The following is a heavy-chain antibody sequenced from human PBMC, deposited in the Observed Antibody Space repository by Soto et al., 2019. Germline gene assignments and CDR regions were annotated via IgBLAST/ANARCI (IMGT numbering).Heavy chain of an antibody. CDR3: AGGTSTGFAF. Sequence: LSDTCTVLDGSSSRDGYYCTWIRQHPGKGLEWIGYIYYTGITHYNPSLKSRVTISIDTSNNQFSLTVNSVTASDTAVYYWAGGTSTGFAFWGHGTPVPV. CDR1: DGSSSRDGYY. V-gene: IGHV4-31*03. CDR2: IYYTGIT. D-gene: IGHD2-2*01. J-gene: IGHJ4*01.